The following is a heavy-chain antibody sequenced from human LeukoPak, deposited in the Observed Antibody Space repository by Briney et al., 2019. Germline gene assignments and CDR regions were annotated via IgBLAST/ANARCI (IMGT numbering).Heavy chain of an antibody. J-gene: IGHJ2*01. Sequence: QPGGSLRLSCAASGFRFSNYGMSWVRQAPGKGLAWVSSITGSGGSTRVDSVKDRFTISRDNSKNTLYLQMNSLRADDTAVYFCAKNLLGSESFSWHFDLWGRGTLVTVSS. CDR1: GFRFSNYG. D-gene: IGHD1-26*01. V-gene: IGHV3-23*01. CDR2: ITGSGGST. CDR3: AKNLLGSESFSWHFDL.